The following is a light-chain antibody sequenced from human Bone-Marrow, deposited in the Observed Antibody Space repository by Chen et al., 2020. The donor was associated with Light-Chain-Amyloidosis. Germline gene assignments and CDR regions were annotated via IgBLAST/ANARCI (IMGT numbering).Light chain of an antibody. J-gene: IGLJ2*01. V-gene: IGLV2-14*03. CDR2: DVS. CDR1: SSDVGSSEF. CDR3: CSRTTYSTLKV. Sequence: HSAVTQPASVSGPPGQSITTSCPGTSSDVGSSEFVSWYQQHPGKAPQLIIFDVSNRPSGVSSRFSGSKSGNTASLFISGLQAEDEAYYYCCSRTTYSTLKVFGGGTKLTVL.